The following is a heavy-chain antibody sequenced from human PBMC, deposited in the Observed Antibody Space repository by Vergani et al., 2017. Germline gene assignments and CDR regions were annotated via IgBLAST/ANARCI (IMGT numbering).Heavy chain of an antibody. Sequence: VQLVESGGGLVKPGGSLRLSCAASGFTFIMHAMSWVRQAPGKGLEWVSTINIGGRTSYADSVKGRLTLTRDDSKNTLHLQMNSLRPEDTAVYYCARGMTTETTDLDGFDIWGQGTMVSVSS. J-gene: IGHJ3*02. CDR1: GFTFIMHA. V-gene: IGHV3-66*02. D-gene: IGHD4-17*01. CDR2: INIGGRT. CDR3: ARGMTTETTDLDGFDI.